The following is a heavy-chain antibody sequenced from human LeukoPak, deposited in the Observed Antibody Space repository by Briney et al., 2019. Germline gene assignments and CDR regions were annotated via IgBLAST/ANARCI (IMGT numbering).Heavy chain of an antibody. D-gene: IGHD3-9*01. CDR3: AREYYDILTGLEAFDI. CDR1: GFTFSSYA. V-gene: IGHV3-30-3*01. Sequence: PGGSLRLSCAASGFTFSSYAMHWVRQAPGKGLEWVAVISYDGSNKYYADSVKGRFTISRDNSKNTLYLQMNSLRAEDTAVYYCAREYYDILTGLEAFDIWGQGTMVTVSS. CDR2: ISYDGSNK. J-gene: IGHJ3*02.